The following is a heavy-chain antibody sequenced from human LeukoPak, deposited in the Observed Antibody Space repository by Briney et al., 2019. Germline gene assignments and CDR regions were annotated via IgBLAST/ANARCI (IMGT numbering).Heavy chain of an antibody. CDR3: ATNEEGFGESLIG. CDR2: IIPIFGTA. J-gene: IGHJ4*02. V-gene: IGHV1-69*06. CDR1: GYTFTGYY. Sequence: GASVKVSCKASGYTFTGYYIHWVRQAPGQGLEWMGGIIPIFGTASYAQKFQGRVTFTADKSTSTAYMEKSSLTSDDTAIYYCATNEEGFGESLIGWGQGSLVTVSS. D-gene: IGHD3-10*01.